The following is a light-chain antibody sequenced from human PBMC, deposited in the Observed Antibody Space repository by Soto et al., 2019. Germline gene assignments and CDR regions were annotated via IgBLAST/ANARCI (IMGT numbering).Light chain of an antibody. J-gene: IGKJ5*01. CDR3: QQRSNWPIT. CDR1: QSVSSNY. CDR2: GAS. V-gene: IGKV3D-20*02. Sequence: DIVLTQSPGTLSLSPGERATLSCRASQSVSSNYLAWYQQKPGQAPRLLIYGASTRATGVPDRFSGSGSGTDFTLTISSLEPEDFAVYYCQQRSNWPITFGQGTRLEIK.